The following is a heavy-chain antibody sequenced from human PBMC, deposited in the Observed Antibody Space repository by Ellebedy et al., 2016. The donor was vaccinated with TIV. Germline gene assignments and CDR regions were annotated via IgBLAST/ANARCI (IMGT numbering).Heavy chain of an antibody. CDR1: GFTFGDYA. V-gene: IGHV3-49*03. D-gene: IGHD2-15*01. CDR2: IRGEAYGETT. Sequence: GESLKISCITSGFTFGDYAIAWFRQPPGKGLEWVGFIRGEAYGETTEFAASVKGRSSFSRDDSKATAYLQMNGLKIEDTAMYYCARGCRGGTCYVRDWGQGTLVTVSS. CDR3: ARGCRGGTCYVRD. J-gene: IGHJ4*02.